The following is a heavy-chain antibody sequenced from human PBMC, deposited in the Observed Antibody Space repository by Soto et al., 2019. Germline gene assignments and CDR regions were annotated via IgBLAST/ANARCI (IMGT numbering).Heavy chain of an antibody. CDR1: GGSISSSNW. CDR3: ARDLVITMVRGGENWFDP. V-gene: IGHV4-4*02. CDR2: IYHSGST. D-gene: IGHD3-10*01. J-gene: IGHJ5*02. Sequence: SETLSLTCAVSGGSISSSNWWSWVRQPPGKGLEWIGEIYHSGSTNYNPSLKSRVTISVDKSKDQFSLKLSSVTAADTAVYYCARDLVITMVRGGENWFDPWGQGTLVTVSS.